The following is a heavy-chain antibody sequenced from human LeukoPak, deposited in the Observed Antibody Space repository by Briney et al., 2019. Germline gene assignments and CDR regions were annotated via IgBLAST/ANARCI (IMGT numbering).Heavy chain of an antibody. CDR1: GYTFTSYG. J-gene: IGHJ6*03. CDR2: ISAYNGNT. D-gene: IGHD2-2*01. CDR3: ARDLGCSSTSCYYGNYMDV. V-gene: IGHV1-18*01. Sequence: ASVKVSCKASGYTFTSYGISWVRQAPGQGLEWMGWISAYNGNTNYAQKLQGRVTMTTDTSTSTAYMELRSLRSDDTAVYYCARDLGCSSTSCYYGNYMDVWGKGTTVTVSS.